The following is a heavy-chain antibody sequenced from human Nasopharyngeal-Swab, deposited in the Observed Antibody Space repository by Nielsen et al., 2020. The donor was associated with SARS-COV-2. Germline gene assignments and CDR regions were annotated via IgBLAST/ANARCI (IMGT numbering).Heavy chain of an antibody. D-gene: IGHD3-10*01. J-gene: IGHJ3*02. CDR2: IGAYNGNT. V-gene: IGHV1-18*01. Sequence: WVRQAPGQGLEWMGWIGAYNGNTNYAQKLQGRVTMTTDTSTTTAYMELTSLRSDDTAVYYCARGRKGSYFAAYDIWGQGTMVTVSS. CDR3: ARGRKGSYFAAYDI.